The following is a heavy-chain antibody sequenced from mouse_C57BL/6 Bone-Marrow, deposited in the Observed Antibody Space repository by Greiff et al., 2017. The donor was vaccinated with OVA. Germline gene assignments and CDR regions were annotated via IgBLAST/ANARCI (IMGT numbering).Heavy chain of an antibody. CDR3: ARKAYYSNYVDD. J-gene: IGHJ2*01. Sequence: VQLKQPGAELVRPGSSVKLSCKASGYTFTSYWMHWVKQRPIQGLEWIGNIDPPDSETHYNQKFKDKATLTVDKSSSTAYMQLSSLTSEDSAVYYCARKAYYSNYVDDWGQGTTLTVSS. CDR1: GYTFTSYW. CDR2: IDPPDSET. V-gene: IGHV1-52*01. D-gene: IGHD2-5*01.